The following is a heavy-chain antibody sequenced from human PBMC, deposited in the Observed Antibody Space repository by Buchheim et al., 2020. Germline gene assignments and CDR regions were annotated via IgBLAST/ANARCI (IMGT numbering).Heavy chain of an antibody. J-gene: IGHJ4*02. D-gene: IGHD6-19*01. CDR3: AHRGLSAGYSSGWDGGYFDA. CDR1: GFSLSTGGVG. V-gene: IGHV2-5*02. Sequence: QITLKESGPTLVKSTQTLTLTCTFSGFSLSTGGVGVGWIRQSPGQALELLALIYWDDDKRYSPSLRSRLTIIKDTSKNQVVLIMTNMDPVDTATYYCAHRGLSAGYSSGWDGGYFDAWGQGTL. CDR2: IYWDDDK.